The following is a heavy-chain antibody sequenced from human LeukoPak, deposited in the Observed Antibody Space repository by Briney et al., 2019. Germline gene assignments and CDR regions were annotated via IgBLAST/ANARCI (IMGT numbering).Heavy chain of an antibody. CDR1: GYSISSGYY. Sequence: SETLSLTCAVSGYSISSGYYWGWIRQPPGKGLEWIGSIYHSGSTYYNPSLKSRVTISVDTSKNQFSLKLSSVTAADTAVYYCARHVGTTVTTSFDYWGQGTLVTVSS. CDR2: IYHSGST. CDR3: ARHVGTTVTTSFDY. J-gene: IGHJ4*02. D-gene: IGHD4-17*01. V-gene: IGHV4-38-2*01.